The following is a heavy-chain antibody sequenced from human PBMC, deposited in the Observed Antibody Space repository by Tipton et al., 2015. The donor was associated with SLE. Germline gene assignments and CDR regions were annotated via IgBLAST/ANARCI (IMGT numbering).Heavy chain of an antibody. D-gene: IGHD3-10*01. CDR3: AREAPPRGGPGYYGMDV. V-gene: IGHV3-30*04. J-gene: IGHJ6*02. CDR2: ISYDGSNK. CDR1: GFTFSSYA. Sequence: QVQLVQSGGGVVQPGRSLRLSCAASGFTFSSYAMHWVRQAPGKGLEWVAVISYDGSNKYYADSVKGRFTISRDNSKNTLYLQMNSLRAEDTAVYYCAREAPPRGGPGYYGMDVWGQGTTVTVSS.